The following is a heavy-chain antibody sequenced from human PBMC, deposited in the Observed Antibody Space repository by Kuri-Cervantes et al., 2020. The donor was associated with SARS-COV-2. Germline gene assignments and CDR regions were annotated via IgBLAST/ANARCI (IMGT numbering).Heavy chain of an antibody. CDR2: IYYSGST. CDR3: ARRRGMATITFDI. J-gene: IGHJ3*02. D-gene: IGHD5-24*01. V-gene: IGHV4-61*01. Sequence: GSLRLSCTVSGGSISSSSYYWSWIRQPPGKGLEWIGYIYYSGSTNYNPSLKSRVTISVDTSKNQFSLKLSSVTAADTAVYYCARRRGMATITFDIWGQGTMVTVSS. CDR1: GGSISSSSYY.